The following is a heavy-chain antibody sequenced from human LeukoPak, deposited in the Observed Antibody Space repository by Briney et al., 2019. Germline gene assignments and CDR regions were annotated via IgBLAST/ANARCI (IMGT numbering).Heavy chain of an antibody. CDR3: ARDKEKGGSGSKFDY. V-gene: IGHV3-7*01. CDR2: IEQDGREK. D-gene: IGHD3-10*01. J-gene: IGHJ4*02. Sequence: GGSLRLSCAASGFTFSSYWMRWVRQAQGKGREWVANIEQDGREKNYLDSVKGRFTISRGNAKNSLYLQMTSLRAEDTAVYYCARDKEKGGSGSKFDYWGQGTLVTVSS. CDR1: GFTFSSYW.